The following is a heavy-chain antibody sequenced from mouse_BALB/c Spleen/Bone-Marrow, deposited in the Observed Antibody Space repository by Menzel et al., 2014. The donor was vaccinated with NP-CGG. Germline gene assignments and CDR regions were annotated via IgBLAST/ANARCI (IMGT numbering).Heavy chain of an antibody. Sequence: VQLVESGAELVKPGASVKLSCKASGYTFTSYYMYWVKQRPGQGLEWFGEINPSNGGTNFNEKFKNKATPTVDKSSSTAYMQLSSLTSEDSAVYYCSRGRRDALDYWGQGTSVTVSS. CDR3: SRGRRDALDY. CDR1: GYTFTSYY. V-gene: IGHV1S81*02. CDR2: INPSNGGT. J-gene: IGHJ4*01.